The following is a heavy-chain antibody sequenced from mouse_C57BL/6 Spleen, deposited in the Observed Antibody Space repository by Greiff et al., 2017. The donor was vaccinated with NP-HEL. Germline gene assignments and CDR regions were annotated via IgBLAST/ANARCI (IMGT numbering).Heavy chain of an antibody. Sequence: EVMLVESGEGLVKPGGSLKLSCAASGFTFSSYAMPWVRQTPEKRLEWVAYISRGGDYTYYADTVKGRFTISRDNARNTLYLQMSSLKSEDTAMYYCTMYGSSAWFAYWGQGTLVTVSA. D-gene: IGHD1-1*01. CDR1: GFTFSSYA. J-gene: IGHJ3*01. CDR2: ISRGGDYT. CDR3: TMYGSSAWFAY. V-gene: IGHV5-9-1*02.